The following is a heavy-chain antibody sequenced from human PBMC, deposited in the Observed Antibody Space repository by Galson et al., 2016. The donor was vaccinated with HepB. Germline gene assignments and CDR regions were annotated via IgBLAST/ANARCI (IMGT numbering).Heavy chain of an antibody. Sequence: SVKVSCKASGYTFTSYGITWVRQAPGQGLEWMGWINSYNGNRNFAQNLQGRITMTTDTSTNTAYMELRSLRSDDPAVYYCARGHTQISTYSYGWDYFDYWGQGTLVTVSS. D-gene: IGHD5-18*01. J-gene: IGHJ4*02. CDR2: INSYNGNR. CDR3: ARGHTQISTYSYGWDYFDY. V-gene: IGHV1-18*01. CDR1: GYTFTSYG.